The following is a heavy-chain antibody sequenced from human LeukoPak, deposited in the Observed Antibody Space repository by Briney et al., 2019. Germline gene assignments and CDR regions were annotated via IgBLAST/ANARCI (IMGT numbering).Heavy chain of an antibody. CDR1: GDSVSSNSAA. D-gene: IGHD2-2*01. CDR3: ARAHQVPAAMRGYYFDY. J-gene: IGHJ4*02. Sequence: SQTLSLTCAISGDSVSSNSAAWNWIRQSPSRGLEWLGRTYYRSKWYNDYAVSVKSRITINPDTSKNQFSLRLNSVTPEDTAVYYCARAHQVPAAMRGYYFDYWGQGTLVTVSS. V-gene: IGHV6-1*01. CDR2: TYYRSKWYN.